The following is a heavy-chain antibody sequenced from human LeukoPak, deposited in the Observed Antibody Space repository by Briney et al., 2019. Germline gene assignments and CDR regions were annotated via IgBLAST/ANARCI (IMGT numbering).Heavy chain of an antibody. CDR2: TYSGGST. D-gene: IGHD3-22*01. Sequence: GGSLRLSCAASGFTVSSNYMSWVRQAPGKGLEWVSVTYSGGSTYYADSVKGRFTISRDNSKNTLYLQMNSLRAEDTAVYYCARDSHYDSSGYYDYWGQGTLVTVSS. CDR1: GFTVSSNY. J-gene: IGHJ4*02. V-gene: IGHV3-53*01. CDR3: ARDSHYDSSGYYDY.